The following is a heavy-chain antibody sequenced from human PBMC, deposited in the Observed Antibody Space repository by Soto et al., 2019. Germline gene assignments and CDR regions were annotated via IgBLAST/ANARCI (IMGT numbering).Heavy chain of an antibody. CDR1: GFTFSSSP. CDR3: VRDRYPMSDFWSAFSSD. J-gene: IGHJ4*02. CDR2: IRNDGGSM. Sequence: EVYLVQSGGGWVQPGGSLRLSCAASGFTFSSSPISWVRQVPGKGLEWISAIRNDGGSMYYVDSVKGRFTISRDNSKSPSTLRMKNLRVEDTATYYCVRDRYPMSDFWSAFSSDWGQGAQVIVSS. D-gene: IGHD3-3*01. V-gene: IGHV3-23*04.